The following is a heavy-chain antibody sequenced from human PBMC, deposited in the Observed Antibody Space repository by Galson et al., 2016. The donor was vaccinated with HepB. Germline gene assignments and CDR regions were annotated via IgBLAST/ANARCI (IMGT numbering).Heavy chain of an antibody. J-gene: IGHJ4*02. Sequence: SVKVSCKASGYTFTSYAINWVRQAPGQGLEWMGWINPNTGNPTYGQGFTGRFVFSLDTSVRTAYLQISSLQAEDTAVYYCARARDIMEIWTGYRSPPEYWGQGTLVTVSS. CDR2: INPNTGNP. D-gene: IGHD3/OR15-3a*01. CDR3: ARARDIMEIWTGYRSPPEY. CDR1: GYTFTSYA. V-gene: IGHV7-4-1*02.